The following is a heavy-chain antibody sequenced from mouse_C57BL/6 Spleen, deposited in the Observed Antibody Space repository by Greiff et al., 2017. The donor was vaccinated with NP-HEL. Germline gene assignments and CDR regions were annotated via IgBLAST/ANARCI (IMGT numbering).Heavy chain of an antibody. CDR1: GYSITSGYY. CDR2: ISYDGSN. D-gene: IGHD1-1*01. J-gene: IGHJ2*01. CDR3: ARDRGSSLYYFDY. Sequence: VQLKESGPGLVKPSQSLSLTCSVTGYSITSGYYWNWIRQFPGNKLEWMGYISYDGSNNYNPSLKNRISITRDTSKNQFFLKLNSVTTEDTATYYCARDRGSSLYYFDYWGQGTTLTVSS. V-gene: IGHV3-6*01.